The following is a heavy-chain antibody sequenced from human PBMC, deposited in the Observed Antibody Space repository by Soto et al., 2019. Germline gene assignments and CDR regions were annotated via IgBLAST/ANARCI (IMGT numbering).Heavy chain of an antibody. Sequence: SETLSLTCAVSSGSISSSNWWSWVRQPPGKGLEWIGEIYHSGSTNYNPSLKSRVTKSVDKSKNQFSLKLSSVTAADTSVYYCARVTSTSRKSDAFDIWGQGTMVTVSS. CDR1: SGSISSSNW. D-gene: IGHD2-2*01. V-gene: IGHV4-4*02. J-gene: IGHJ3*02. CDR3: ARVTSTSRKSDAFDI. CDR2: IYHSGST.